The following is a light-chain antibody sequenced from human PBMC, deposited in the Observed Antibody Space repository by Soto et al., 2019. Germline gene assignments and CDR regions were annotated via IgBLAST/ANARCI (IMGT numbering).Light chain of an antibody. Sequence: QSALTQPPSASGSPGQSVTISCTGTSSDVGAYNYVSWYQQHSGKAPKLVIYEVTKRPSGVTDRFSGSKSANTASLTVSGLPAEDEADYYSSSFASSNTWVFGGGTKLAVL. CDR2: EVT. CDR1: SSDVGAYNY. J-gene: IGLJ3*02. V-gene: IGLV2-8*01. CDR3: SSFASSNTWV.